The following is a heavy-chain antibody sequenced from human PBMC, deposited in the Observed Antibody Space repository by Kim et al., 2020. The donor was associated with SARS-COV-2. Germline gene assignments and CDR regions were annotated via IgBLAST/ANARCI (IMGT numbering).Heavy chain of an antibody. V-gene: IGHV4-39*07. J-gene: IGHJ4*02. CDR3: ARAPEVGVDSSGYYAY. Sequence: SLKSRVTISVDTSKNQFSLKLSSVTAADTAVYYCARAPEVGVDSSGYYAYWGQGTLVTVSS. D-gene: IGHD3-22*01.